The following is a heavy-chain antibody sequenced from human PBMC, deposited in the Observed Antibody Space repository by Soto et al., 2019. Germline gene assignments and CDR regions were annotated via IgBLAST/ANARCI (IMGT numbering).Heavy chain of an antibody. CDR1: GFTFSGYA. D-gene: IGHD4-17*01. J-gene: IGHJ4*02. CDR3: AKNCGRVTTLWQFDY. Sequence: EVQLLESGGDLVQPGRSLRLSCAASGFTFSGYAISWVREAPGKGLEWVSVMHGGGNSAYYADSVKGPFAISRSNSKNTLYLQMSIVRGEDTAVYYSAKNCGRVTTLWQFDYWGQGTLVTVSS. V-gene: IGHV3-23*01. CDR2: MHGGGNSA.